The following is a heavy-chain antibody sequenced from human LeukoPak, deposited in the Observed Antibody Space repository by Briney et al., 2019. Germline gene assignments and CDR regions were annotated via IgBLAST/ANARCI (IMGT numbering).Heavy chain of an antibody. J-gene: IGHJ4*02. CDR1: GLTVSSEY. V-gene: IGHV3-53*01. D-gene: IGHD2-15*01. CDR3: ARLLPASRHYFDY. CDR2: IYGAGAT. Sequence: GGSLRLSCAAYGLTVSSEYLAWVRQAPGKGLEWISVIYGAGATYYADSVQGRFTISRDTYSNALYLQMNSLRVEDTAVYHCARLLPASRHYFDYWGQGTLVTVS.